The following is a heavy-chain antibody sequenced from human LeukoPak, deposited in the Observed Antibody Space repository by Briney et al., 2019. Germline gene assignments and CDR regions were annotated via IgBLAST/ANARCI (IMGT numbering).Heavy chain of an antibody. V-gene: IGHV1-2*06. CDR1: GYTFTGYY. J-gene: IGHJ4*02. CDR2: INPNSGGT. Sequence: ASVKVFFKASGYTFTGYYMHWVRKAPGPGLELMGRINPNSGGTNYAQQFQGRVTMTRDTSFSTAYMVLSRLGSDDTAVFYCAGGYSGYEGHYWGQGTLVTVSS. D-gene: IGHD5-12*01. CDR3: AGGYSGYEGHY.